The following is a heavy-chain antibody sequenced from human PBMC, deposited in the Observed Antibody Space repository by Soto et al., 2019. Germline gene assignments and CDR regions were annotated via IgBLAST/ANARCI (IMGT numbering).Heavy chain of an antibody. CDR1: GGTFSSYT. J-gene: IGHJ4*02. CDR2: IIPILGIA. Sequence: VQLVQSGAEVKKPGSSVKVSCKASGGTFSSYTISWVRQAPGQGLEWMGRIIPILGIANYAQKFQGRVTITADKSTSTAYMELSSLRSEDTAVYYCAGDVPSIAAAGTLDYWGQGTLVTVSS. V-gene: IGHV1-69*08. CDR3: AGDVPSIAAAGTLDY. D-gene: IGHD6-13*01.